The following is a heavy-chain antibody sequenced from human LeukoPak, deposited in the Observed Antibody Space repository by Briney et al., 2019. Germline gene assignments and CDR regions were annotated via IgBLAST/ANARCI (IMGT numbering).Heavy chain of an antibody. Sequence: SETLSLTCTVSGGSINSYYWSWIRQPPGKGLEWIGYIYHSGSTYYNPSLKSRVTISVDRSKNQFSLKLSSVTAADTAVYYCARVDGWSRGSGSMIDYWGQGTLVTVSS. V-gene: IGHV4-59*12. CDR3: ARVDGWSRGSGSMIDY. J-gene: IGHJ4*02. CDR1: GGSINSYY. D-gene: IGHD3-10*01. CDR2: IYHSGST.